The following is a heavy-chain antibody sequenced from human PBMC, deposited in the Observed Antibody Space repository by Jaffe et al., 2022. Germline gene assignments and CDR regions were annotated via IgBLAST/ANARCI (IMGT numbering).Heavy chain of an antibody. D-gene: IGHD4-17*01. CDR1: GGSISSSSYY. V-gene: IGHV4-39*01. CDR3: ARRVLATVTTGYYYYMDV. CDR2: IYYSGST. Sequence: QLQLQESGPGLVKPSETLSLTCTVSGGSISSSSYYWGWIRQPPGKGLEWIGSIYYSGSTYYNPSLKSRVTISVDTSKNQFSLKLSSVTAADTAVYYCARRVLATVTTGYYYYMDVWGKGTTVTVSS. J-gene: IGHJ6*03.